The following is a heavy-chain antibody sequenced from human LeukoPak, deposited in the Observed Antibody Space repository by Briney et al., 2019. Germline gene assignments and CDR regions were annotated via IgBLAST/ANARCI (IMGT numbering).Heavy chain of an antibody. CDR3: AKRGYYGSGSYEYYFDY. Sequence: PGGSLRLSCAASGFTFSTYTMNWVRQAPGKGLQWVALISHDGSNKYYADSVKGRFTISRDNSKNTLYMQMNSLRAEDTAVYYCAKRGYYGSGSYEYYFDYWGQGTLVTVS. V-gene: IGHV3-30*01. CDR2: ISHDGSNK. J-gene: IGHJ4*02. D-gene: IGHD3-10*01. CDR1: GFTFSTYT.